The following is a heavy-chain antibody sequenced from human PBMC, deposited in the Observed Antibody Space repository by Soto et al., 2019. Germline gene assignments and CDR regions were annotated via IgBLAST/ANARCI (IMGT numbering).Heavy chain of an antibody. J-gene: IGHJ4*02. CDR1: GFTFSSYA. Sequence: LSCAASGFTFSSYAMSWVRQAPGKGLEWVSATSGSGGTTYYADSVKGRFTISRDNSKNTLYLQMNSLRADDTAVYYCAQLQPYNNNWYRGPYYWGQGTLVTVSS. V-gene: IGHV3-23*01. D-gene: IGHD6-13*01. CDR3: AQLQPYNNNWYRGPYY. CDR2: TSGSGGTT.